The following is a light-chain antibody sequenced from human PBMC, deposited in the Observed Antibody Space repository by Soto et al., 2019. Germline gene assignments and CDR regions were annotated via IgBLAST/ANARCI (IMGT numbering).Light chain of an antibody. J-gene: IGKJ2*01. CDR1: QSISSW. V-gene: IGKV1-5*01. Sequence: DIQMTQSPSTLSASVGDRVTITCRASQSISSWLAWYQQKPGKAPKLLTYDASSLESGVPSRFSGSGSGTEFTLTISSLRPDDFATYYCQQYNSYSYTFGQGTKLEIK. CDR2: DAS. CDR3: QQYNSYSYT.